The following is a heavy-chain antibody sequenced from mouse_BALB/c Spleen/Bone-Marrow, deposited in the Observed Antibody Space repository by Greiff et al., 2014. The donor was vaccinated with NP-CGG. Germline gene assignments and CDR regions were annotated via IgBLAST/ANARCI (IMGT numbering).Heavy chain of an antibody. CDR1: GYTFTSYW. CDR2: INPSNGRI. J-gene: IGHJ1*01. CDR3: ARKYYGSSYVWYFDV. V-gene: IGHV1S81*02. D-gene: IGHD1-1*01. Sequence: QVQLQQPGAELVKPGASVKLSCKASGYTFTSYWMQWVKQRPGQGLEWIREINPSNGRINYNEKFKSKATLTVDKSSSTAYMQLSSLTSEDSAVYYCARKYYGSSYVWYFDVWGAGTTVTVSS.